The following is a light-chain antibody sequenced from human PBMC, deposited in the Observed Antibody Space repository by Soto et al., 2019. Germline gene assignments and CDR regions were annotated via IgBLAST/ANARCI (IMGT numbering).Light chain of an antibody. J-gene: IGLJ1*01. CDR1: SSDVGGYDF. CDR3: SSYAGTSTFAV. CDR2: DVG. Sequence: QPVLTQPRSVSGSPGQSVTISCTGTSSDVGGYDFVSWYRQHPGKGPELIMYDVGRRPSGVPDRFSGSKSGDTASLTISGLEAEDEAEYHCSSYAGTSTFAVFGAGTKVTVL. V-gene: IGLV2-11*01.